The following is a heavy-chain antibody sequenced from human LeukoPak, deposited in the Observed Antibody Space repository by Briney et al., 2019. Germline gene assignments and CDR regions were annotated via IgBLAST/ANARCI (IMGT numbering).Heavy chain of an antibody. Sequence: PGRSLRLSCAASGFTFDDYAMYWVRQAPGKGLEWVSGISWNCGSIGYADSVKGRFTISRDNAKDSLYLQMNSLRAEDTALYYCAKANHYGDYLDYWGQGTLVTVSS. CDR3: AKANHYGDYLDY. D-gene: IGHD4-17*01. V-gene: IGHV3-9*01. CDR2: ISWNCGSI. CDR1: GFTFDDYA. J-gene: IGHJ4*02.